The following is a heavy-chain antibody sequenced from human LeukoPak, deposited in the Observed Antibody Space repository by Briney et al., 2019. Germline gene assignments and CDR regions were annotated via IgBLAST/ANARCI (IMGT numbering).Heavy chain of an antibody. CDR2: IKQDGSGK. V-gene: IGHV3-7*03. CDR1: GLTFSNYW. J-gene: IGHJ4*02. Sequence: GGSLRLSCAASGLTFSNYWMDWVRQAPGKGLEWVANIKQDGSGKNYVDSVKGRFIISRDNAKNSLYLQMNTLRADDTAVYYCARDGFGTGSNWGQGTLVTVSS. D-gene: IGHD3-16*01. CDR3: ARDGFGTGSN.